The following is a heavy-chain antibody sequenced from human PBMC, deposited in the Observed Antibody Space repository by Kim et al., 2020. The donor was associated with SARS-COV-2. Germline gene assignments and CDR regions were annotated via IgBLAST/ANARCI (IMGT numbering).Heavy chain of an antibody. D-gene: IGHD2-15*01. J-gene: IGHJ4*01. CDR3: TREAGGCYDY. CDR1: GFTFTGYY. V-gene: IGHV1-2*06. CDR2: INPNSGDT. Sequence: ASVKVSCKASGFTFTGYYMHWVRQAPGQGLQWVGRINPNSGDTNYAQRFQGRVTMTRDTSISTAYMELSSLRSDDTAVYFFTREAGGCYDYWGHGTLVTVSS.